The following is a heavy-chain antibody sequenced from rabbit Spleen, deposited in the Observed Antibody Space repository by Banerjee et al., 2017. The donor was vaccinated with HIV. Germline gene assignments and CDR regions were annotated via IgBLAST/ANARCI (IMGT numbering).Heavy chain of an antibody. J-gene: IGHJ6*01. CDR2: INTYTARP. D-gene: IGHD6-1*01. Sequence: QEQLVESGGGLVQPEGSLTLTCKASGFSFSNDYDMCWVRQAPGKGLQWIACINTYTARPVYATWAKGRFTISKTSSTTVTLQMTSLTAADTATYFCASGTAYVGYSNDRWGQGTLVTVS. CDR1: GFSFSNDYD. CDR3: ASGTAYVGYSNDR. V-gene: IGHV1S45*01.